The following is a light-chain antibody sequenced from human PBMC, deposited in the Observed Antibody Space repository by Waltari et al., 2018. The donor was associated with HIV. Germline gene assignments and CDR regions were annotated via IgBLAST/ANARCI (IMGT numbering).Light chain of an antibody. J-gene: IGKJ2*01. CDR3: HQYNNWPYT. Sequence: MMQSPDILPVSPGEGVTLTCRASHGVNTNVAWYQQRPGQAPRPLIYGASTRVAGFPARFSGGWSGTEFTLTISSLQSEDFALYLCHQYNNWPYTFGQWTKLDIK. V-gene: IGKV3-15*01. CDR2: GAS. CDR1: HGVNTN.